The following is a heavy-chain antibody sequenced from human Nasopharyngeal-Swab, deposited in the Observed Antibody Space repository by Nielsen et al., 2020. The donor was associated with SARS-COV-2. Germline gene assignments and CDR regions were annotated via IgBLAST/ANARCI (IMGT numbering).Heavy chain of an antibody. V-gene: IGHV4-39*01. Sequence: WIRQPPGKGLEWIGSIYYSGSTYYNPSLKNRVTISVDTSKNQFSLKLSSVTAADTAVYYCARQGTRCSGGSCYWDAFDIWGQGTMVTVSS. D-gene: IGHD2-15*01. CDR2: IYYSGST. CDR3: ARQGTRCSGGSCYWDAFDI. J-gene: IGHJ3*02.